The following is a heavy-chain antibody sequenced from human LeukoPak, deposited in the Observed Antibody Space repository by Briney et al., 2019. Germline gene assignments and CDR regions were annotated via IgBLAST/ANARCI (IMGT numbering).Heavy chain of an antibody. D-gene: IGHD3-16*01. J-gene: IGHJ6*02. CDR2: ISCDGSNE. CDR1: GFTFSSYS. Sequence: GRSLRLSCAASGFTFSSYSMHWVRQAPGKGLEWVAVISCDGSNEYYADSVKGRFTISRDNSKNTLYLQMNSLRAEDTAVYYCARDWSDYSIKYYYYYGMDVWGQGTTVTVSS. CDR3: ARDWSDYSIKYYYYYGMDV. V-gene: IGHV3-30-3*01.